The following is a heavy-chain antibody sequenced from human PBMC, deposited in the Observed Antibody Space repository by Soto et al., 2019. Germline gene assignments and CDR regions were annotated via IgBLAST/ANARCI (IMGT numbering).Heavy chain of an antibody. J-gene: IGHJ5*02. Sequence: XGTLSLTCTVSGGSVSSGSYYGSWIRQPPGKGLEWIGYIYYSGSTNYNPSLKSRVTISVDTSKNQFSLKLSSVTAADTAVYYCARGIITMVRGVIDWFDPWGQGTLVTVSS. D-gene: IGHD3-10*01. V-gene: IGHV4-61*01. CDR2: IYYSGST. CDR1: GGSVSSGSYY. CDR3: ARGIITMVRGVIDWFDP.